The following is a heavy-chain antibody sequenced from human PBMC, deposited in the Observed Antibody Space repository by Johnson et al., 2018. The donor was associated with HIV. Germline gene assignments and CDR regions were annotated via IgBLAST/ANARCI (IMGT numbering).Heavy chain of an antibody. D-gene: IGHD5-18*01. J-gene: IGHJ3*02. V-gene: IGHV3-30*02. Sequence: QVQLVESRGVLVQPGGSLRLSCAASGFTVSSNEMSWVRQAPGKGLEWVAFIQYDGSNKYYADSVKGRFTISRDNSKNTLYLQMGSLRTEDMAVYYCAEQYTAMAHDAFDIWGQGTMVTVSS. CDR2: IQYDGSNK. CDR3: AEQYTAMAHDAFDI. CDR1: GFTVSSNE.